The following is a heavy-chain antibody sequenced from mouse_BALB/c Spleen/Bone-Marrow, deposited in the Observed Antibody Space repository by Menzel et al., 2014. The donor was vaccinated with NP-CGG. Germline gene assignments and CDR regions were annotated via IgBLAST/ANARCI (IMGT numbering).Heavy chain of an antibody. D-gene: IGHD2-1*01. V-gene: IGHV14-4*02. CDR1: GFNIKDYY. CDR3: NGNYYAMDY. CDR2: SEPENGDN. J-gene: IGHJ4*01. Sequence: DVKLQEPGAALVRSGHSVQLPCTASGFNIKDYYMHWVKQRPEQGLEWIGCSEPENGDNEYAPMIQGKATMTADTSSNTVYLQLCSMTSDDRAVYYCNGNYYAMDYWGQGTLVTVSS.